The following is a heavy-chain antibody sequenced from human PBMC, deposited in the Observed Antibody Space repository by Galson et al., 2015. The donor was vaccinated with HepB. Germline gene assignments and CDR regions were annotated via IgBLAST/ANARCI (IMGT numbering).Heavy chain of an antibody. D-gene: IGHD2-2*01. CDR2: IKRKTDGGTT. CDR3: TTEVYCSSSSSTNCNPFDY. Sequence: SLRLSCAASGFPFSNAWMSWVRQAPGQGLEWLGRIKRKTDGGTTDYAAPVKGRFTISRDDAKNTLYVQLNSLKTEDTAVYYCTTEVYCSSSSSTNCNPFDYWGQGILVTVSS. J-gene: IGHJ4*02. V-gene: IGHV3-15*01. CDR1: GFPFSNAW.